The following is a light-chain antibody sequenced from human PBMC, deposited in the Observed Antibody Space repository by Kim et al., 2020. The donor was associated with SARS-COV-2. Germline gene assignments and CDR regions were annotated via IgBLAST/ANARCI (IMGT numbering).Light chain of an antibody. CDR1: SSDVGAYSY. CDR3: CSHTTSSTRL. V-gene: IGLV2-14*03. CDR2: DVS. Sequence: QSALTQPASVSGSPGRSIPISCTGTSSDVGAYSYVSWYQKHPGKAPKVIIYDVSDRPSGVSDRFSGSKSGNTASLTISGLQAHDEADYYCCSHTTSSTRLFGEGTQLTVL. J-gene: IGLJ3*02.